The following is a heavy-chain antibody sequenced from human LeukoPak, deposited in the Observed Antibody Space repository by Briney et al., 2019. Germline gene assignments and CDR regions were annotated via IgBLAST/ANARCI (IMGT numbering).Heavy chain of an antibody. J-gene: IGHJ4*02. CDR1: GGSISSYY. CDR3: ARGGASSTVVTPWVDY. D-gene: IGHD4-23*01. Sequence: SETLSLTCTVSGGSISSYYWSWIRQPPGKGLEWIGHIYYSGSTNYNPSLKSRVTISVDTSKNQFSLKLSSVTAADTAVYYCARGGASSTVVTPWVDYWGQGTLVTVSS. V-gene: IGHV4-59*01. CDR2: IYYSGST.